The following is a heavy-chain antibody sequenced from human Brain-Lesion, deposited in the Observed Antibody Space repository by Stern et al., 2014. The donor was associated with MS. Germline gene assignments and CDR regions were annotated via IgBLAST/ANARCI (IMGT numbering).Heavy chain of an antibody. CDR2: IFSNDEK. D-gene: IGHD3-10*01. Sequence: QITLKESGPVLVKPTETLTLTCTVSGFSLNNPTMGVSWIRPPPGKALKWLAHIFSNDEKSYSTSLKSRLTISKDISKSQVVLTMSNMDPVDTATYSCARTSYYSDSGTWVGWFDPWGQGTLVTVSS. V-gene: IGHV2-26*01. CDR3: ARTSYYSDSGTWVGWFDP. CDR1: GFSLNNPTMG. J-gene: IGHJ5*02.